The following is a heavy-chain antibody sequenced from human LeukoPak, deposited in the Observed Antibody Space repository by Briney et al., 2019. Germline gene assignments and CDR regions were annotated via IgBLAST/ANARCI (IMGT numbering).Heavy chain of an antibody. CDR3: AKVGGGYYYGSGSPPY. J-gene: IGHJ4*02. Sequence: GGSLRLSCAASRFTFSSYAMSWVRQAPGKGLEWVSIISSSGGTTYYADPVKGRFTISRDNSKNTLYLEMNSLGAEDTAIYYCAKVGGGYYYGSGSPPYWGQGTLVTVSS. CDR1: RFTFSSYA. V-gene: IGHV3-23*01. CDR2: ISSSGGTT. D-gene: IGHD3-10*01.